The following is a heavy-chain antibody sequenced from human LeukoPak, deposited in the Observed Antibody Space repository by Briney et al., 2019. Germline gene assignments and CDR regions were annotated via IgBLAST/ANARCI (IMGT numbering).Heavy chain of an antibody. CDR1: GGTFSSYA. Sequence: GASVKVSCKASGGTFSSYAISWVRQAPGQGLEWMGGIIPIFGTANYAQKFQGRVTITADESTRTAYMELSSLRSEDTAVYYCASIAAAGRFDYWGQGTLVTVSS. CDR3: ASIAAAGRFDY. D-gene: IGHD6-13*01. CDR2: IIPIFGTA. J-gene: IGHJ4*02. V-gene: IGHV1-69*13.